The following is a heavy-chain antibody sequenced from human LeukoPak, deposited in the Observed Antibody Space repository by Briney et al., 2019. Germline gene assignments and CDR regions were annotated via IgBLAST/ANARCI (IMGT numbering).Heavy chain of an antibody. CDR3: ARDHHGTGSYFEY. CDR2: IRHDGSNK. V-gene: IGHV3-30*02. Sequence: PGGSLRLSCAASGFTFSSYGIHWVRQAPGKGLEWVAFIRHDGSNKYFLDSVRGRFTISGDNSKNTLFLQMNSLRVDDTAVYYCARDHHGTGSYFEYWGQGILVTVSS. J-gene: IGHJ4*02. CDR1: GFTFSSYG. D-gene: IGHD3-10*01.